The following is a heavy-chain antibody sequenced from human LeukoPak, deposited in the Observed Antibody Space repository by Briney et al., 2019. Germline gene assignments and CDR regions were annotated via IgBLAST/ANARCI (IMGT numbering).Heavy chain of an antibody. CDR3: ATSTYYDSSGYTTEFQH. Sequence: ASVKVSCKALGYTFFDYYLHWVRQAPGQGLEWMGWIDPGSGGTSYAPKFQGRVTVTRGTSISTAYMELSRLRSDDTAVYYCATSTYYDSSGYTTEFQHWGQGTLVTVSS. V-gene: IGHV1-2*02. D-gene: IGHD3-22*01. CDR1: GYTFFDYY. CDR2: IDPGSGGT. J-gene: IGHJ1*01.